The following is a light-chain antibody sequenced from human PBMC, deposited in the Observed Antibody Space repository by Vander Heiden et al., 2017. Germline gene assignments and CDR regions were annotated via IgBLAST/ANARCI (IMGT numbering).Light chain of an antibody. CDR1: QSVDSY. Sequence: ETVMTQPPATLSVFAGERATLSCRARQSVDSYLTWYQKRPGQAPKLLIYGASTRATGIPARFSGSGSETGFTLTISSLQSEDFAVYYCQQDKKWPFTFGQGTKVDFK. V-gene: IGKV3-15*01. CDR2: GAS. CDR3: QQDKKWPFT. J-gene: IGKJ3*01.